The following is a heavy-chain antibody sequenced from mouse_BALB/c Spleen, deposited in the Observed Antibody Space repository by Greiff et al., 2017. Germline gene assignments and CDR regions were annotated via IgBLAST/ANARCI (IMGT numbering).Heavy chain of an antibody. CDR2: IYPGNVNT. J-gene: IGHJ4*01. V-gene: IGHV1S56*01. CDR1: GYTFTSYY. Sequence: QVQLKESGPELVKPGASVRISCKASGYTFTSYYIHWVKQRPGQGLEWIGWIYPGNVNTKYNEKFKGKATLTADKSSSTAYMQLSSLTSEDSAVYFCASGGAMDYWGQGTSVTVSS. CDR3: ASGGAMDY.